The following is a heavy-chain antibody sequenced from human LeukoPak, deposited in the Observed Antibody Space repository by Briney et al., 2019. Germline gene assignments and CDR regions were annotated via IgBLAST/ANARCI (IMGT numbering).Heavy chain of an antibody. CDR3: AKHYMGSYNNRGLDS. V-gene: IGHV6-1*01. Sequence: SQTLSLTCAISGDSVSSNTAGWSWIRQSPSRGLEWLGRTYYRSKWYNDDAGSVKSRITINADTAKNQFSLKLSSVTAADTAVYYCAKHYMGSYNNRGLDSWGQGTLVTVSS. D-gene: IGHD3-10*01. CDR1: GDSVSSNTAG. CDR2: TYYRSKWYN. J-gene: IGHJ4*02.